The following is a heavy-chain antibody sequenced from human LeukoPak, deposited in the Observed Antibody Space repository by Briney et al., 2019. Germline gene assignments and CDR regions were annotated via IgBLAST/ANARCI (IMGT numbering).Heavy chain of an antibody. CDR2: INTDGSST. D-gene: IGHD4-11*01. CDR1: GFTFSSYW. V-gene: IGHV3-74*01. Sequence: PAVSLRLSCAASGFTFSSYWMHWVPQAPGKGLVWVSRINTDGSSTSYADSVKGRFTISRDNAKNTLYLQMNSLRAEDTAVYYCARVGTVTTLGYFDLWGRGTLVTVSS. J-gene: IGHJ2*01. CDR3: ARVGTVTTLGYFDL.